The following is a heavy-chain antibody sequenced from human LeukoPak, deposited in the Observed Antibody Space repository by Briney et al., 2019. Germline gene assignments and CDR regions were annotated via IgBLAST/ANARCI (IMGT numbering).Heavy chain of an antibody. CDR2: IYYSGST. J-gene: IGHJ4*02. Sequence: SETLSLTCTVSGGSISSSSYYWGWIRQPPGKGLEWIGSIYYSGSTYYNPSLKSRVTISVDTSKNQFSLKLSSVTAADTAVYYCARRAVRGVKVDYWGQGTLVTVSS. V-gene: IGHV4-39*01. D-gene: IGHD3-10*01. CDR1: GGSISSSSYY. CDR3: ARRAVRGVKVDY.